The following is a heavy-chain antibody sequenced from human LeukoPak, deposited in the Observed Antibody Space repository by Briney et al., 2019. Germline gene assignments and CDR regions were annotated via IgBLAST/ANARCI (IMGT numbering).Heavy chain of an antibody. CDR3: ARDPSVLDYFDY. V-gene: IGHV3-7*01. D-gene: IGHD2/OR15-2a*01. J-gene: IGHJ4*02. CDR2: IKEDGSEK. Sequence: PGGSLRLSCSASGXTFSSYCMSWVRQAPGKGLEWVANIKEDGSEKYYVDSVKGRFTISRDNAKNSLYLQLNSLRAEDTAVYYCARDPSVLDYFDYWGQGTLVTVSS. CDR1: GXTFSSYC.